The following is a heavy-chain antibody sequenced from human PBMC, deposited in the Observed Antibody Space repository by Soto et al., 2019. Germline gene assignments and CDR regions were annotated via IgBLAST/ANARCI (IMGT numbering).Heavy chain of an antibody. CDR2: ISGSGDST. CDR3: ASRSSGWFFDY. CDR1: GFTFSSYA. Sequence: EVQLLESGGGLVQPGGSLRLSCAASGFTFSSYAMNWVRQAPGKGLEWFSVISGSGDSTYYADSVKGRFTISRDNSKNMLYLQMNSLRAEDTAVYYCASRSSGWFFDYWGQGTLVTVSS. J-gene: IGHJ4*02. D-gene: IGHD6-19*01. V-gene: IGHV3-23*01.